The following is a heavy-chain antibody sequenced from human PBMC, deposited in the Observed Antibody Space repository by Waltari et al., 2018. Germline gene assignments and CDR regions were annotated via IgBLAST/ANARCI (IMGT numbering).Heavy chain of an antibody. Sequence: QVQLVQSGAEVKKPGASVKVSCKASGYTFTSYAMHLVRQAPGQRLEWMGWINAGNGNTKYSQKFQGRVTITRDTSKNQFSLQLNSVTPEDTAVYYCARDPPEGSFDYWGQGTLVTVSS. V-gene: IGHV1-3*01. J-gene: IGHJ4*02. CDR3: ARDPPEGSFDY. D-gene: IGHD3-10*01. CDR1: GYTFTSYA. CDR2: INAGNGNT.